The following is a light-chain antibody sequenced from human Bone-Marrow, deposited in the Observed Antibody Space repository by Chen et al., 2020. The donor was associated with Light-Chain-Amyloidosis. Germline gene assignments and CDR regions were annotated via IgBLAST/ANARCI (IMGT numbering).Light chain of an antibody. V-gene: IGLV3-25*03. CDR1: DLPTKY. J-gene: IGLJ2*01. CDR3: QSADSSGAYEVI. CDR2: RDT. Sequence: SYELTQPPSVSGSPGQTARITCSGDDLPTKYAYWYQQKPGQAPVLVIHRDTERPSGISERFSGSSSGTPDTLTISGVQAEDEADYHCQSADSSGAYEVIFGGGTKLTVL.